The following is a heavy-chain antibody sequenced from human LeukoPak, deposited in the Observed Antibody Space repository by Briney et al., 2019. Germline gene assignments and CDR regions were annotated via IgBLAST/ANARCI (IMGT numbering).Heavy chain of an antibody. CDR2: IRSSSSTI. CDR1: GFTFSSYS. V-gene: IGHV3-48*01. J-gene: IGHJ3*02. D-gene: IGHD3-10*01. Sequence: PGGSLRLSCAASGFTFSSYSMNWVRQAPGKGLEWVSYIRSSSSTIYYADSVKGRFTISRDNAKNSLYLQMNSLRPEDTALYYCAKGVRITMVRGAFDIWGQGTMVTVSS. CDR3: AKGVRITMVRGAFDI.